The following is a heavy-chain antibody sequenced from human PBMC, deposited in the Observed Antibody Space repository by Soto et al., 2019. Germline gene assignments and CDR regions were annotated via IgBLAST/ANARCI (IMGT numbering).Heavy chain of an antibody. CDR1: SDSISSSNW. V-gene: IGHV4-4*02. J-gene: IGHJ5*02. CDR2: IYHTGST. Sequence: QVQLQESGPGLVKPSGTLSLTCGVSSDSISSSNWWTWVRQPPGKGLEWIGEIYHTGSTNYNPSLKSRVTISVDKSKNQFSLNLSSVTAADTAVYYCARVVVATYSSTFDPWGQGTLVTVSS. D-gene: IGHD6-13*01. CDR3: ARVVVATYSSTFDP.